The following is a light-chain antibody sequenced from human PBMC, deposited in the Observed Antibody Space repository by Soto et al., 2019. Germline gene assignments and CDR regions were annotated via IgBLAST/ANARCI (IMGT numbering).Light chain of an antibody. CDR3: MQGTHCPFT. CDR2: KVS. V-gene: IGKV2-30*02. J-gene: IGKJ4*01. CDR1: QSLVHSDGNTY. Sequence: DVVMTQSPLSLPVTLGQSASISCRSSQSLVHSDGNTYLHWYQQRPGQSPRRLIYKVSNRDSRVPDRFSGSGSGTDFTLRISRMEAGEVGVYSCMQGTHCPFTCGGGTKVEIK.